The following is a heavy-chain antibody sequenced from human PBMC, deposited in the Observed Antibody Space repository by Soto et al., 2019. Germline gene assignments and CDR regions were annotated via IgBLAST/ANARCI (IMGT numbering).Heavy chain of an antibody. V-gene: IGHV1-18*01. D-gene: IGHD1-26*01. CDR1: GYTFTTSG. CDR3: ARQGSWPYYYYGLDV. Sequence: QVQLVQSGPEVKKPGASVKVSCEASGYTFTTSGISWVRQAPGQGLEWMGWISTYNGDTNSAQKFQGRVTMTADTSTGTVYIELMSLKSDDTAGYYCARQGSWPYYYYGLDVWGQGTTVTVSS. CDR2: ISTYNGDT. J-gene: IGHJ6*02.